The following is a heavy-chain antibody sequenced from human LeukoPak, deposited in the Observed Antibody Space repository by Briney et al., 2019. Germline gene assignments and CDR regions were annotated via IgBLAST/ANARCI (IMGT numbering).Heavy chain of an antibody. CDR3: AIRYCSSTSCLYGDY. J-gene: IGHJ4*02. V-gene: IGHV1-18*01. D-gene: IGHD2-2*01. CDR1: GYTFTSYG. Sequence: ASVTVSCTASGYTFTSYGISWVRQAPGQGLEWMGWISAYNGNTNYAQTFQGRVTMTRDTSINTAYLELSRLRSDDTAVYYCAIRYCSSTSCLYGDYWGQGTLVTVSS. CDR2: ISAYNGNT.